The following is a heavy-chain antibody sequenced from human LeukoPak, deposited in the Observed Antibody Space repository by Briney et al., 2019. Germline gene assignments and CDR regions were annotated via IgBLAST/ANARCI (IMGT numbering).Heavy chain of an antibody. CDR3: ARDTTTQYWYAFDI. CDR1: GGSISSGPYY. Sequence: SETLSLTCTVSGGSISSGPYYWGWIRQPPGKGLEWIGNIYYGENTYYNPSLKSRVTISIDTSKNQFYLKLSSLTAADTAVYYCARDTTTQYWYAFDIWGQGTMVTVSS. J-gene: IGHJ3*02. D-gene: IGHD2-8*02. V-gene: IGHV4-39*02. CDR2: IYYGENT.